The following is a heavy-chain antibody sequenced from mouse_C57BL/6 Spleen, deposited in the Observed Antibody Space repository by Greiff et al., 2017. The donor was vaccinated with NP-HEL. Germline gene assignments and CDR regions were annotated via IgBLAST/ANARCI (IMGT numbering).Heavy chain of an antibody. CDR3: ARSSYYGSTLFDY. J-gene: IGHJ2*01. V-gene: IGHV1-82*01. CDR2: IYPGDGDT. D-gene: IGHD1-1*01. Sequence: VKLMESGPELVKPGASVKISCKASGYAFSSSWMNWVKQRPGKGLEWIGRIYPGDGDTNYNGKFKGKATLTADKSSSTAYMQLSSLTSEDSAVYFCARSSYYGSTLFDYWGQGTTLTVSS. CDR1: GYAFSSSW.